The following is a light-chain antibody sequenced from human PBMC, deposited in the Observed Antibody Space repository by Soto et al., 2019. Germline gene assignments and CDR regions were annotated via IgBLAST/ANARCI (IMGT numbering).Light chain of an antibody. CDR1: QSVSSY. V-gene: IGKV3-11*01. Sequence: EIVVTQSTATLSLSPGERATLSCRASQSVSSYLAWYQQKPGQAPRLLIYDASNRATGIPARFSGSGSGTEFTLTISSLQSEDFEVYYCQQSNNRPITFGQGTLLEIK. J-gene: IGKJ5*01. CDR3: QQSNNRPIT. CDR2: DAS.